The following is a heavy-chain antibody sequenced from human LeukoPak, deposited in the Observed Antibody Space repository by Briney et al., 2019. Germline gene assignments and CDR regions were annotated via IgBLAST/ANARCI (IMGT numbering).Heavy chain of an antibody. J-gene: IGHJ4*02. Sequence: SETLSLTCTVSGGSINSYYWNWIRRPPGKALEWIGYIYSSGTTNYNPSLKSRVTISVDTSKNQFSLRLTSLTAADPAVYYCARGTRWSDYWGQGTLVTVSS. V-gene: IGHV4-59*01. CDR2: IYSSGTT. D-gene: IGHD1-1*01. CDR1: GGSINSYY. CDR3: ARGTRWSDY.